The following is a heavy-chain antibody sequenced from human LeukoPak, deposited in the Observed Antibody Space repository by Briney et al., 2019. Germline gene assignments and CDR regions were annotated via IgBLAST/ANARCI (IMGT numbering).Heavy chain of an antibody. CDR3: AREGQTVGESYVDY. CDR2: INPNSAAT. D-gene: IGHD3-10*01. V-gene: IGHV1-2*02. Sequence: ASMKVSCRASGYTFNGYYIHWVRQAPGQGLEWMGWINPNSAATNYAQKFQGRVTMTRDTSISTAYMELSSLRSEDTAVYYCAREGQTVGESYVDYWGQGTLVTVSS. CDR1: GYTFNGYY. J-gene: IGHJ4*02.